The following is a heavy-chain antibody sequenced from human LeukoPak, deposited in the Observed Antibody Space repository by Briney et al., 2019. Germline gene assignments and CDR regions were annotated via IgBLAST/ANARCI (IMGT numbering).Heavy chain of an antibody. D-gene: IGHD3-22*01. CDR1: GFTFSTYA. J-gene: IGHJ4*02. CDR2: MSTTGGGK. Sequence: PGGSLRLSCAASGFTFSTYAMSWVRQAPGKGLEWVSGMSTTGGGKYYADSVKGRFTISRDNSKNTVYLQMNSLRAEDTAVYYCANGGFDYYDTSGYSYFHYWGQGTLVTVSS. V-gene: IGHV3-23*01. CDR3: ANGGFDYYDTSGYSYFHY.